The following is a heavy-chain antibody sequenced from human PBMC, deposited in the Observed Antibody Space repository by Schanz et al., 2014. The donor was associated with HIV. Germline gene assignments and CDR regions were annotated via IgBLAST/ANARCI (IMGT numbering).Heavy chain of an antibody. V-gene: IGHV1-69*06. Sequence: QVQLVQSGTEVKKPGSSVKVSCKASGGTFSSYAISWVRQAPGQGLEWMGGIIPIFGTANSAQRFQGRVTITADKSTSTAYMELSSLRSEDTAVYYCARDVGPYYDSSGRRLDPWGQGTLVTVSS. CDR2: IIPIFGTA. CDR3: ARDVGPYYDSSGRRLDP. D-gene: IGHD3-22*01. J-gene: IGHJ5*02. CDR1: GGTFSSYA.